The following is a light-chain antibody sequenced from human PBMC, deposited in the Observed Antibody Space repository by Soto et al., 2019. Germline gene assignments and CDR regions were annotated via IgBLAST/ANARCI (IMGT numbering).Light chain of an antibody. CDR2: WAS. Sequence: DIVMTQSPDSLAVSLGERATINCKSSQSVLYSSDNKNYLAWYQQKPGQPPKLLIYWASTRESGVPDRFSGSGSGTDFTLTISSLQAEDVAVYYCQQCHRTPYTFGQGTKVEIK. J-gene: IGKJ2*01. CDR1: QSVLYSSDNKNY. CDR3: QQCHRTPYT. V-gene: IGKV4-1*01.